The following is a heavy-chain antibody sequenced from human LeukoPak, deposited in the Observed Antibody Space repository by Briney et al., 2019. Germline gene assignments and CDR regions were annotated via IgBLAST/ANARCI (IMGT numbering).Heavy chain of an antibody. CDR3: AREHDSSGYYYRAFDI. CDR1: GFTFSSYW. V-gene: IGHV3-7*01. J-gene: IGHJ3*02. CDR2: IKTDGSQI. Sequence: GGSLRLSCVASGFTFSSYWMTWVRQAPGKGLEWVANIKTDGSQIYYVDCVKGRFTISRDNAKNSLHPQMNSLRAEDTAVYYCAREHDSSGYYYRAFDIWGQGTMVTVSS. D-gene: IGHD3-22*01.